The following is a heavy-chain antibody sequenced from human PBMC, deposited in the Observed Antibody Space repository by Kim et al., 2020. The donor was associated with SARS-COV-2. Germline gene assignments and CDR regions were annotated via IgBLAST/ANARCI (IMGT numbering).Heavy chain of an antibody. J-gene: IGHJ6*02. D-gene: IGHD2-2*01. CDR1: GGSISSYY. V-gene: IGHV4-59*01. CDR2: IYYSGST. Sequence: SETLSLTCTVSGGSISSYYWSWIRQPPGKGLEWIGYIYYSGSTNYNPSLKSRVTISVDTSKNQFSLKLSSVTAADTAVYYCARVSPDIVVVPAATHYYYYYGMDVWGQGTTVTVSS. CDR3: ARVSPDIVVVPAATHYYYYYGMDV.